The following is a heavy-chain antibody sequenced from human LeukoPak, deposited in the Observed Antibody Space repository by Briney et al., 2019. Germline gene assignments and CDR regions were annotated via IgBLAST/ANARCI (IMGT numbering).Heavy chain of an antibody. D-gene: IGHD2-2*01. CDR2: VNPNSGGT. CDR3: ARYHQPYYYYGMDV. Sequence: GASVKVSCKASGYTFTGYYMHWVRQAPGQGLEWMGWVNPNSGGTNYAQKFQGRVTMTRDTSISTAYMELSRLRSDGTAVYYCARYHQPYYYYGMDVWGQGTTVTVSS. V-gene: IGHV1-2*02. CDR1: GYTFTGYY. J-gene: IGHJ6*02.